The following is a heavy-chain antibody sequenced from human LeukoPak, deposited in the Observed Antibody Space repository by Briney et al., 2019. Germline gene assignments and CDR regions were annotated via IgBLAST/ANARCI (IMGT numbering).Heavy chain of an antibody. CDR3: ARLTSGYYYDSSGSPYYYYGMDV. D-gene: IGHD3-22*01. CDR2: IYYSGST. CDR1: GGSISSYY. Sequence: SETLSLTCTVSGGSISSYYWSWIRQPPGKGLEWIGCIYYSGSTNYNPSLKSRVTISVDTSKNQFSLKLSSVTAADTAVYYCARLTSGYYYDSSGSPYYYYGMDVWGQGTTVTVSS. V-gene: IGHV4-59*08. J-gene: IGHJ6*02.